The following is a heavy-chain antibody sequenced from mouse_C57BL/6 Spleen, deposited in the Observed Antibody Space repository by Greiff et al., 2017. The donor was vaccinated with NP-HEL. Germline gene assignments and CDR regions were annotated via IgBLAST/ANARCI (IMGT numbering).Heavy chain of an antibody. Sequence: VQLQQSGPELVKPGASVKISCKASGYAFSSSWMNWVKQRPGKGLEWIGRIYPGDGDTNYNGKFKGKATLTADKSSSTAYMQLSSLTSEDSAVYFCARSDTLAMDYWGQGTSVTVSS. V-gene: IGHV1-82*01. CDR2: IYPGDGDT. J-gene: IGHJ4*01. CDR3: ARSDTLAMDY. CDR1: GYAFSSSW.